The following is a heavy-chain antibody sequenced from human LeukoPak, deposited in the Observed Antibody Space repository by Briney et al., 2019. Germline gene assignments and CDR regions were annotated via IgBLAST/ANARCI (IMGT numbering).Heavy chain of an antibody. CDR1: GFIFSSYA. Sequence: PGGSLRLSCAASGFIFSSYAIHWVRQAPGKGLEWVAVMSYDEINKYYADSVKGRFTISRDNSKNSLYLQMNSLRAEDTAVYYCARVIGSYGDSAYWGQGTLVTVSS. V-gene: IGHV3-30*07. J-gene: IGHJ4*02. CDR3: ARVIGSYGDSAY. D-gene: IGHD4-17*01. CDR2: MSYDEINK.